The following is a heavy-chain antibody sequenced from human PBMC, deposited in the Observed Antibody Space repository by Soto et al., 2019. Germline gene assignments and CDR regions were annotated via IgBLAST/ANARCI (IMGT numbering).Heavy chain of an antibody. Sequence: EVQLLESGGGLVQPGGSLRLSCAASGFTFSSYAMSWVRQAPGKGLEWVSAISGSGGSTYYADSVKGRFTISRDNSKNTLYLQMNSLRAEDTAVYYCAKANYDFWSGYYYYYYYGMDVWGQGTTVTVSS. CDR1: GFTFSSYA. CDR3: AKANYDFWSGYYYYYYYGMDV. V-gene: IGHV3-23*01. J-gene: IGHJ6*02. CDR2: ISGSGGST. D-gene: IGHD3-3*01.